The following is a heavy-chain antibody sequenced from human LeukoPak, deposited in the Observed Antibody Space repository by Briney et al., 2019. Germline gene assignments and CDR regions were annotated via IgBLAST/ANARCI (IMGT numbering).Heavy chain of an antibody. CDR3: ARRNILNWFDP. CDR1: NFTFSSYA. Sequence: GGSLRLSCATSNFTFSSYAMNWVRQAPGKGLQWVAVISYDGSIEYYADSVKGRFTISRDNSKNTLYLQMNSLRAEDTAVYYCARRNILNWFDPWGQGTLVTVSS. V-gene: IGHV3-30*04. J-gene: IGHJ5*02. CDR2: ISYDGSIE. D-gene: IGHD2/OR15-2a*01.